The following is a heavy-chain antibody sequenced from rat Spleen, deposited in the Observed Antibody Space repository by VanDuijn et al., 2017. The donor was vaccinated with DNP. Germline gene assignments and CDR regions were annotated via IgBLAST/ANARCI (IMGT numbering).Heavy chain of an antibody. D-gene: IGHD1-4*01. CDR2: ISPGVGST. V-gene: IGHV5-25*01. CDR1: GFTFSNYY. Sequence: EVQLVESGGGLVQPGRSMKLSCSASGFTFSNYYMVWVRQASTNGLEWVASISPGVGSTYYRDSVKGRFTFSRDNAKSTLYLQMDSLRSEDTATYYCARHVPGYNVMDAWGQGTSVTVSS. J-gene: IGHJ4*01. CDR3: ARHVPGYNVMDA.